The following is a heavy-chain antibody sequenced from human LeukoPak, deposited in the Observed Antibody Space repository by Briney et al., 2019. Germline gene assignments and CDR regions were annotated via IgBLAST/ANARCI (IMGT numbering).Heavy chain of an antibody. J-gene: IGHJ2*01. D-gene: IGHD3-22*01. V-gene: IGHV3-11*06. CDR2: INSNSRYK. CDR3: ARSRQHQYDSSGHYEIFNWYFDL. CDR1: GFIFSDYY. Sequence: GGSLRLSCAASGFIFSDYYMTWIRQAPGKGLEWVSSINSNSRYKYYADSVKGRFTISRDNAKNSLYLQMNSLRAEDTAVYYCARSRQHQYDSSGHYEIFNWYFDLWGRGTLVTVSS.